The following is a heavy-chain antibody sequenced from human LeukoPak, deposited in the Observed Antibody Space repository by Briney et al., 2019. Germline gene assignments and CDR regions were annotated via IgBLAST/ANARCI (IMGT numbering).Heavy chain of an antibody. V-gene: IGHV5-51*01. CDR3: ARLLGGDYWAKENWFDP. Sequence: GESLKISCKGSGYSFTSYWIGWVRQMPGKGLEWMGIIYPGDSDTRYSPSFQGQVTISAGKSISTAYLQWSSLKASDTAMYYCARLLGGDYWAKENWFDPWGQGTLVTVSS. J-gene: IGHJ5*02. D-gene: IGHD4-17*01. CDR2: IYPGDSDT. CDR1: GYSFTSYW.